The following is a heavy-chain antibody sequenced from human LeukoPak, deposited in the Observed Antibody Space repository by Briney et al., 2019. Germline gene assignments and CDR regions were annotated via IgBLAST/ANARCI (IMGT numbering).Heavy chain of an antibody. CDR2: IYTSGST. CDR3: ARAECNNWNFCYTDV. J-gene: IGHJ6*03. CDR1: GGSISSDTYY. Sequence: SETLSLTCTVAGGSISSDTYYWSWIRQPAGKGLEWIGRIYTSGSTNNNPSLKSRVTISVDRSKNQFSLNLSSVTAADTAVYYCARAECNNWNFCYTDVWGKGTTVTVSS. V-gene: IGHV4-61*02. D-gene: IGHD1-20*01.